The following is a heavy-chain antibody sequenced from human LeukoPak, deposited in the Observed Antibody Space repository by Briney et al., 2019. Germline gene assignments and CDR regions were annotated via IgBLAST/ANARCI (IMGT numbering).Heavy chain of an antibody. Sequence: GSVKVSCKASGYTFTSYGISWVRQAPGQGLEWVGWISAYNGNTNYAQRLQGRVSMTTDTSTTTAYMELRGLRSDDTAGYYCASATVRSYYYGMDGWGERSTVTVSS. D-gene: IGHD3-10*01. CDR3: ASATVRSYYYGMDG. V-gene: IGHV1-18*01. CDR1: GYTFTSYG. CDR2: ISAYNGNT. J-gene: IGHJ6*04.